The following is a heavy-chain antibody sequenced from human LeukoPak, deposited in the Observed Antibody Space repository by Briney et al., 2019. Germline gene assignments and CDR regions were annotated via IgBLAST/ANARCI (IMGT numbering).Heavy chain of an antibody. D-gene: IGHD3-10*01. CDR2: IRYDGSNK. J-gene: IGHJ4*02. CDR3: AKDGVGYYGSGSYHYFDY. V-gene: IGHV3-30*02. CDR1: GFTFSSYG. Sequence: PGGSLRLSCAASGFTFSSYGMHWVRQAPGKGLEWVAFIRYDGSNKYYADSVKGRFTISRDNSKNTLYLQMNSLRAEDTAVYYCAKDGVGYYGSGSYHYFDYWGQGTLVTVSS.